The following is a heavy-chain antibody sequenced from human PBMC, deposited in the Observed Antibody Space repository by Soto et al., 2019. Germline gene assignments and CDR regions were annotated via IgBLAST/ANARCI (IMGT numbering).Heavy chain of an antibody. CDR1: GFTFSSYA. CDR3: AKDFSSSWRINWFDP. D-gene: IGHD6-13*01. J-gene: IGHJ5*02. Sequence: GGSLRLSCAASGFTFSSYAMSWVRQAPGKGLEWVSAISGSGGSTYYADSVKGRFTISRDNSKNTLYLQMNSLRAEGTAVYYCAKDFSSSWRINWFDPWGQGTLVTVSS. CDR2: ISGSGGST. V-gene: IGHV3-23*01.